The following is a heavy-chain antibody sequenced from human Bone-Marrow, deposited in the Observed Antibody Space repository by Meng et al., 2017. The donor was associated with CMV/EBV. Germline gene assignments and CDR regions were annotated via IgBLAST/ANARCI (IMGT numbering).Heavy chain of an antibody. CDR2: INNDGSST. D-gene: IGHD2-2*01. CDR3: AKNAIVVVPAAIWVDS. Sequence: GESLKISCAASGFTFGNYWMHWVRQAPGKGLVWVSRINNDGSSTRYADSVKGRFTISRDNSKNTLYLQMNSLRAEDTAVYYCAKNAIVVVPAAIWVDSWGQGTLVTVYS. V-gene: IGHV3-74*01. CDR1: GFTFGNYW. J-gene: IGHJ5*02.